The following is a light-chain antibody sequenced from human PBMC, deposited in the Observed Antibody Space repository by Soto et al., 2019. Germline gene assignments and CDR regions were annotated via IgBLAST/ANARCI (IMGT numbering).Light chain of an antibody. CDR3: QQYINYSS. CDR1: QSISSR. Sequence: DIQMTQSPSTLSASVGDRVTITCRASQSISSRLAWYHQKPGKAPKLLIYEASKLESAVPSRFSGSGSGTEFPLTISSLQPDDFATYYCQQYINYSSFGGGTKVEIK. J-gene: IGKJ4*01. CDR2: EAS. V-gene: IGKV1-5*03.